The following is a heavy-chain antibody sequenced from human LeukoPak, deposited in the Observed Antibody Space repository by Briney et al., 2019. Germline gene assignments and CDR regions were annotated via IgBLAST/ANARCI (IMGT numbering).Heavy chain of an antibody. D-gene: IGHD1-26*01. V-gene: IGHV1-69*13. J-gene: IGHJ4*02. CDR3: ARAPLIGDSGSYYARGTHFDY. Sequence: ASVKVSCKASGGTFSSYAISWVRQAPGQGLEWMGGIIPIFGTANYAQKFQGRVTITADESTSTAYMELSSLRSEDTAVYYCARAPLIGDSGSYYARGTHFDYWGQGTLVTVSS. CDR2: IIPIFGTA. CDR1: GGTFSSYA.